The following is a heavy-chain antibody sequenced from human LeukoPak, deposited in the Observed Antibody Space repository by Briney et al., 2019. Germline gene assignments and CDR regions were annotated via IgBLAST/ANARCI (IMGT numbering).Heavy chain of an antibody. CDR1: GFTFSDYY. CDR2: ISSSSSYT. D-gene: IGHD3-3*01. Sequence: GGSLRLSCAASGFTFSDYYVSWIRQAPGEGLEWVSYISSSSSYTNYADSVKGRFTISRDNAKNSLYLQMNSLRAEDTAVYYCARMRDFWSGYYNHWGQGTLVTVSS. V-gene: IGHV3-11*06. J-gene: IGHJ5*02. CDR3: ARMRDFWSGYYNH.